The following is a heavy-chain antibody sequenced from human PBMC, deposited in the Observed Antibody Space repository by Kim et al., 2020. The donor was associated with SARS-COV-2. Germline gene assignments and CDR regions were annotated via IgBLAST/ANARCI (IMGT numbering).Heavy chain of an antibody. CDR2: ISSSSTYT. Sequence: GGSLRLSCAASGFTFASYSMNWVRQAPGRGLEWVSSISSSSTYTYYADSVKGRFIVSRENAKNSLYLQMSSLRAEDTAVYFCARGDSGSSDYWGQGTLVTVSS. J-gene: IGHJ4*02. V-gene: IGHV3-21*01. CDR1: GFTFASYS. D-gene: IGHD1-26*01. CDR3: ARGDSGSSDY.